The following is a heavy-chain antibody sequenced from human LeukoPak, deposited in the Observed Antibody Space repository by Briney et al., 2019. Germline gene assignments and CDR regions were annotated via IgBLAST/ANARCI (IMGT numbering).Heavy chain of an antibody. Sequence: GGSLRLSCATSGFTFRSYAMIWVRQAPERGLQWVSGISGSGTYYADFAKGRFTISRDNSKNTLYLQMNSLRAEDTAVYYCARVTRDSSGSDAFDIWGQGTMVTVSS. J-gene: IGHJ3*02. V-gene: IGHV3-23*01. CDR3: ARVTRDSSGSDAFDI. CDR2: ISGSGT. CDR1: GFTFRSYA. D-gene: IGHD3-22*01.